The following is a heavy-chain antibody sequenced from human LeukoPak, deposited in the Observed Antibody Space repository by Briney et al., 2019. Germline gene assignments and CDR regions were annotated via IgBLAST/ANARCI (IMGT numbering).Heavy chain of an antibody. CDR1: GGTFSSYT. CDR3: ANSQRRFLEELYYYYYMDV. D-gene: IGHD3-3*01. V-gene: IGHV1-69*02. Sequence: TVKVSCKASGGTFSSYTISWVRQAPGQGLEWMGRIIPVLGIANYARKFQGRVTITADKSTSTAYMELSSLRSEDTTVYYCANSQRRFLEELYYYYYMDVRGKGTTVTVSS. J-gene: IGHJ6*03. CDR2: IIPVLGIA.